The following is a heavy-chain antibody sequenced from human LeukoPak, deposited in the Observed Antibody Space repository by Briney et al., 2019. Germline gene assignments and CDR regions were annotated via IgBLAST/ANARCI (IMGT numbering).Heavy chain of an antibody. V-gene: IGHV4-59*01. CDR2: IYYSGST. D-gene: IGHD3-10*01. CDR3: ARGSMVRGVTGLYYYYMDV. Sequence: GSLRLSCPASGFTFSTYSMNWVRQAPGKGLEWVGYIYYSGSTNYNPSLKSRVTISVDTSKNQFSLKLSSVTAADTAVYYCARGSMVRGVTGLYYYYMDVWGKGTTVTVSS. J-gene: IGHJ6*03. CDR1: GFTFSTYS.